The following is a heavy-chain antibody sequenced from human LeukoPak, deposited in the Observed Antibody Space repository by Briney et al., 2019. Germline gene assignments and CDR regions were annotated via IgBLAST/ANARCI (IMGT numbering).Heavy chain of an antibody. CDR2: ISAYNGNT. CDR3: ARLGGLRYFDSAYFDY. J-gene: IGHJ4*02. D-gene: IGHD3-9*01. CDR1: GYTFTRYG. Sequence: ASVKVACKASGYTFTRYGISWVRQAPGQGLEWMGWISAYNGNTNCAQKLQGRVTMTTDTSTSTAYMELRSLRSDDTAVYYCARLGGLRYFDSAYFDYWGQGTLVTVSS. V-gene: IGHV1-18*01.